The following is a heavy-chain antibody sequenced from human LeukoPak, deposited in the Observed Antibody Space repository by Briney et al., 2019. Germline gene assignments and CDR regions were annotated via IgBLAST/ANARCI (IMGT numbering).Heavy chain of an antibody. J-gene: IGHJ4*02. Sequence: PGRSLRLSCAASGFTFSSYGMHWVRQAPGKGLEWVAVIWYDGSNKYYADSVKGRFTISRDNSQNTLFLQMNSLRVEDTAVYSCARVSLSSRDYFDFWGQGTLVTVSS. CDR2: IWYDGSNK. CDR3: ARVSLSSRDYFDF. CDR1: GFTFSSYG. V-gene: IGHV3-33*01. D-gene: IGHD6-19*01.